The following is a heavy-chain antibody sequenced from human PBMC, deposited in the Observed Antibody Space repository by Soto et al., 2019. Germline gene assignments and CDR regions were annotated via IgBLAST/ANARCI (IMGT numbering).Heavy chain of an antibody. CDR2: INPNSGGT. D-gene: IGHD3-3*01. CDR3: ARTTGYYDFWSGVMDV. Sequence: ASVKGSCKASGYTLTGYYMNWVRQAPGQGLEWMGWINPNSGGTNYAQKFQGRVTMTRDTSISTAYMELSRLRSDDTAVYYCARTTGYYDFWSGVMDVWGQVTTVTVSS. V-gene: IGHV1-2*02. J-gene: IGHJ6*02. CDR1: GYTLTGYY.